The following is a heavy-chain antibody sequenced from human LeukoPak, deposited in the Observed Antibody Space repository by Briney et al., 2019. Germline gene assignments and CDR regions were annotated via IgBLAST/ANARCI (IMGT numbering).Heavy chain of an antibody. Sequence: GGSLRLSCAASGFTFSSFAMHWVRQAPGKGLEWVAVISSDGSDQYYADSVKGRFTISRDNFKNTLYLQMNSLRAEDTAVYYCAKDRAAMVLHVMDVWGQGTTVTVSS. CDR2: ISSDGSDQ. V-gene: IGHV3-30*04. CDR3: AKDRAAMVLHVMDV. J-gene: IGHJ6*02. CDR1: GFTFSSFA. D-gene: IGHD5-18*01.